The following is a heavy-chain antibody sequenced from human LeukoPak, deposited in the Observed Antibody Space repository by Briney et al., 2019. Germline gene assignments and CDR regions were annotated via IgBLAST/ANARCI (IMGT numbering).Heavy chain of an antibody. V-gene: IGHV4-59*01. D-gene: IGHD3-3*01. CDR1: GFTFSSYA. J-gene: IGHJ4*02. CDR2: IYYSGST. Sequence: PGGSLRLSCAASGFTFSSYAMSWVRQPPGKGLEWIGYIYYSGSTNYNPSLKSRVTISVDTSKNQFSLKLSSVTAADTAVYYCARDFWSGYYTDWGQGTLVTVSS. CDR3: ARDFWSGYYTD.